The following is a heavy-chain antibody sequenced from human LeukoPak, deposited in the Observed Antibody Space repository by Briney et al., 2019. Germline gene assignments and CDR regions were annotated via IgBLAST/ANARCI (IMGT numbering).Heavy chain of an antibody. Sequence: PGESLRLSCAVSGFTINNQAMHWVRQVPGKGLEWVAVISYDGSKKYYGDSVRGRFTISRDNSKNTVDVQMNSLRPDDTAVYYCTTGPQSGHYGPLSPAIFDYWGQGTLVTVSS. CDR2: ISYDGSKK. CDR3: TTGPQSGHYGPLSPAIFDY. CDR1: GFTINNQA. V-gene: IGHV3-30*03. J-gene: IGHJ4*02. D-gene: IGHD3-10*01.